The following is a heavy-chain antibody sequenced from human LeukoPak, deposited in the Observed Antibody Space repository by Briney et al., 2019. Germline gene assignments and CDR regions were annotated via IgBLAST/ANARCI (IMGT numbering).Heavy chain of an antibody. V-gene: IGHV1-69*05. CDR2: IIPIFGTA. CDR3: ARVYCSSTSCSHDFDY. J-gene: IGHJ4*02. D-gene: IGHD2-2*01. Sequence: SVKVSCKASGGTFSSYAISWVRQAPGQGLEWMGGIIPIFGTANYAQKFQGRVTITTDESTSTAYMELSSLRSEDTAVYYCARVYCSSTSCSHDFDYWGQGTLVTVSS. CDR1: GGTFSSYA.